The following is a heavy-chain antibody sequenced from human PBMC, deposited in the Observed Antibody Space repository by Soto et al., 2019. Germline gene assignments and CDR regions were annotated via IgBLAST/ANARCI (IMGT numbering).Heavy chain of an antibody. CDR3: ARSWQQLPPGDAFDI. Sequence: GGSLGLSCAASGFTFSDYYMSWIRQAPGKGLEWVSYISSSGSTIYYADSVKGRFTISRDNAKNSLYLQMNSLRAEDTAVYYCARSWQQLPPGDAFDIWGQGTMVTVSS. V-gene: IGHV3-11*01. D-gene: IGHD6-13*01. CDR1: GFTFSDYY. J-gene: IGHJ3*02. CDR2: ISSSGSTI.